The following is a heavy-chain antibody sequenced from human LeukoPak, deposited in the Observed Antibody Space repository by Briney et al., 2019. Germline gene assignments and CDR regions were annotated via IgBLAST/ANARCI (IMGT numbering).Heavy chain of an antibody. CDR2: VSVSGGST. J-gene: IGHJ4*02. CDR3: AKADYYGSGSYYNVRPFDY. CDR1: GFTFISYA. D-gene: IGHD3-10*01. V-gene: IGHV3-23*01. Sequence: GGSLRLSCAAAGFTFISYAMSWVRQAPGRGLEWVSAVSVSGGSTYYADSVKGRFTISRDNSKNTLYLQMNSLRAEDTAVYYCAKADYYGSGSYYNVRPFDYWGRGTLVTVSS.